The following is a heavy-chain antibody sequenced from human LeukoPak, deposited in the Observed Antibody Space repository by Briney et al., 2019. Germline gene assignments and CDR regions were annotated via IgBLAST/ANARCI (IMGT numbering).Heavy chain of an antibody. CDR2: ISYDGSNK. V-gene: IGHV3-30-3*01. Sequence: LSLTCTVSGGSISSSSYYWGWIRQPPGKGLEWVAVISYDGSNKDYADSVKGRFTISRDNSKNTLYLQMNSLRPEDTAVYYCASDPPGDYGLGFWGQGTLVTVSS. J-gene: IGHJ4*02. D-gene: IGHD4-17*01. CDR1: GGSISSSS. CDR3: ASDPPGDYGLGF.